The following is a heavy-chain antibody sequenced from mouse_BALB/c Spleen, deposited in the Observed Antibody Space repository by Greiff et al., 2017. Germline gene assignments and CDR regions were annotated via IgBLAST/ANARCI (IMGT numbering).Heavy chain of an antibody. J-gene: IGHJ4*01. CDR2: ISSGGSYT. CDR3: TRAQSRAMDY. Sequence: EVQVVESGGGLVKPGGSLKLSCAASGFTFSSYTMSWVRQTPEKRLEWVATISSGGSYTYYPDSVKGRFTISRDNAKNTLYLQMSSLKSEDTAMYYCTRAQSRAMDYWGQGTSVTVSS. CDR1: GFTFSSYT. V-gene: IGHV5-6-4*01.